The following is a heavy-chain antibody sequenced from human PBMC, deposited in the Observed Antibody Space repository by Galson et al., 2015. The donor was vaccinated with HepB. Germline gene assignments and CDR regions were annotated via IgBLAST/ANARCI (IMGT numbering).Heavy chain of an antibody. CDR1: GFTFSSYA. V-gene: IGHV3-30-3*01. CDR2: ISYDGSNK. J-gene: IGHJ4*02. Sequence: SLRLSCAASGFTFSSYAMHWVRQAPGKGLEWVAVISYDGSNKYYADSVKGRFTISRDNSKNTLYLQMNSLRAEDTAVYCCARDQRQWLFLGLDYWGQGTLVTVSS. D-gene: IGHD6-19*01. CDR3: ARDQRQWLFLGLDY.